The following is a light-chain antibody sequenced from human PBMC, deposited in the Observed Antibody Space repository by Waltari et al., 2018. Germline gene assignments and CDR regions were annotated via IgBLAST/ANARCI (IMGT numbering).Light chain of an antibody. V-gene: IGLV2-23*02. CDR3: CSYAGTSYV. CDR2: GVS. CDR1: SSDVGNYNL. Sequence: QSALTQPASVSGSPGQSITISCTGTSSDVGNYNLVSWYQQHPDKAPKLMIYGVSKGPSGVSNRFAGSKSGNTASLTISGLQAEDEADYYCCSYAGTSYVFGTGTKVTVL. J-gene: IGLJ1*01.